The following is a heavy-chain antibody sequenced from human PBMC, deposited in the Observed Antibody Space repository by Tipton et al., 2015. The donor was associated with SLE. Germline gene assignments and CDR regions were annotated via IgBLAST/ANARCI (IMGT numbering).Heavy chain of an antibody. CDR2: IIPILGIV. CDR3: AGAQSGLRYVQH. CDR1: GGTFSSYA. D-gene: IGHD4/OR15-4a*01. Sequence: QLVQSGAEVKKPGSSVKVSCKASGGTFSSYAISWVRQAPGQGLEWMGGIIPILGIVNYAQKFQGRVTITTDESTSTAYMELSSLTSEDTAVYYCAGAQSGLRYVQHWGQGTLVTVSS. J-gene: IGHJ1*01. V-gene: IGHV1-69*05.